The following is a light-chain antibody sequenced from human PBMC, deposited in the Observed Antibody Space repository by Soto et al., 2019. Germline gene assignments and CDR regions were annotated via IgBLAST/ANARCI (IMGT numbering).Light chain of an antibody. Sequence: QSALTQPPSVSGSPGQSVAISCTGTSSDVGSFNRVSWYQQPPGTAPKLIISEVSNRPSGVPDRFSGSKSGNTASLTISGLQAEDEADYYCSSYTITNTYVFGTGTKVT. CDR2: EVS. J-gene: IGLJ1*01. CDR3: SSYTITNTYV. CDR1: SSDVGSFNR. V-gene: IGLV2-18*02.